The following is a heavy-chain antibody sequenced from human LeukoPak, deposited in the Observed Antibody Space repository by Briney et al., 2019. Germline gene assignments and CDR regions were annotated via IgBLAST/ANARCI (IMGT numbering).Heavy chain of an antibody. V-gene: IGHV4-38-2*01. J-gene: IGHJ4*02. CDR3: ARVIRDGYNYYFDY. D-gene: IGHD5-24*01. Sequence: SETLSLACVVSAYSISSGYYWGWIRPPPGKGLEWIGSIYHNGSTYYSPSLKSRVTISVDTSKNQFSLKLSSVTAVDTAVYYCARVIRDGYNYYFDYWGQGTLVTVSS. CDR2: IYHNGST. CDR1: AYSISSGYY.